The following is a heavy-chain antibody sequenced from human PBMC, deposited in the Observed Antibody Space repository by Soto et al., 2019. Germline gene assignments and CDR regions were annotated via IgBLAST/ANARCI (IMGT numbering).Heavy chain of an antibody. V-gene: IGHV1-2*04. Sequence: ASVKVSCTASGYTFTGYYMHWVRQAPGQGLEWMGWINPNSGGTNYAQKFQGWVTMTRDTSISTAYMELSRLRSDDTAVYYCARVKCRTGQQLGAPYGMDGWGKGTTVTVSS. J-gene: IGHJ6*04. CDR1: GYTFTGYY. D-gene: IGHD6-13*01. CDR2: INPNSGGT. CDR3: ARVKCRTGQQLGAPYGMDG.